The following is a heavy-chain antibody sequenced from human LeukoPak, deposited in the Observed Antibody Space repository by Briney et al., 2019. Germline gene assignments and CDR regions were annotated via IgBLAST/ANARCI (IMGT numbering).Heavy chain of an antibody. V-gene: IGHV5-51*01. D-gene: IGHD4-11*01. CDR2: IYPIDSDT. CDR1: GYTFLTYW. J-gene: IGHJ4*02. Sequence: GESLKISCKGSGYTFLTYWIAWARQTPGKGLEWLGIIYPIDSDTRYSSSFQGQATISVDKSISTAYLQWSSLKASDTGMYYCARVGEPAGQTIDYWGQGTLDYWGQGTLVTVSS. CDR3: ARVGEPAGQTIDYWGQGTLDY.